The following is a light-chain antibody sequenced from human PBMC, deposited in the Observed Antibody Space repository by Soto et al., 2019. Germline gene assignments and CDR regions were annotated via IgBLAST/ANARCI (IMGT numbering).Light chain of an antibody. Sequence: IQLTQSPSSLSASVGDRVTNTCRASQGISSYLAWYQQKPGKAPKLLIYAASTLQSGVPSRFSGSGSGTDFTLTISSLQPEDFATYYCQQLNSYPLTFGGGIKV. V-gene: IGKV1-9*01. J-gene: IGKJ4*01. CDR3: QQLNSYPLT. CDR2: AAS. CDR1: QGISSY.